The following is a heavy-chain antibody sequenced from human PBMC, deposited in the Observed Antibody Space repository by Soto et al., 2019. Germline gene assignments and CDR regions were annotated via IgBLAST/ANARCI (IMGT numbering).Heavy chain of an antibody. CDR2: VYWDDDK. V-gene: IGHV2-5*02. J-gene: IGHJ4*02. D-gene: IGHD5-12*01. CDR3: ARLTRGVYDSGRLWEKLDH. Sequence: QITVKASGLTLVKPTQTLTLTCTFSGFSLSTNGMCVGWIRQSPGKALEWLALVYWDDDKRSSPSLRSRLTITQDTARIQVDLTTTNMAPGDSAPYYCARLTRGVYDSGRLWEKLDHWGQGTLVTVSS. CDR1: GFSLSTNGMC.